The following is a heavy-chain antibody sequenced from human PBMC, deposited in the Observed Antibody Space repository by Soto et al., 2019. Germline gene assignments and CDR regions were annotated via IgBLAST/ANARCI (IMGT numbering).Heavy chain of an antibody. CDR1: GFTFSSYG. CDR2: ISYDGSNK. V-gene: IGHV3-30*03. Sequence: GGSLRLSCAASGFTFSSYGMHWVRQAPGKGLEWVAVISYDGSNKYYADSVKGRFTISRDNSKNTLYLKMNSLRAEDTAVYYCASGTGYYYGMDVWGQGTTVTVSS. CDR3: ASGTGYYYGMDV. J-gene: IGHJ6*02.